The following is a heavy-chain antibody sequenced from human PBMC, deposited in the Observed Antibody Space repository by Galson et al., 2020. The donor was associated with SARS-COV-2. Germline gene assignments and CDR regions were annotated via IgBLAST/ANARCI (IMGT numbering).Heavy chain of an antibody. CDR2: IYTSGST. CDR1: GGSISSGSYY. Sequence: SETLSLTCTVSGGSISSGSYYWSWIRQPAGKGLEWIGRIYTSGSTNYNPSLKSRVTISVDTSKNQFSLKLSSVTAADTAVYYCARAYCGGDSCVDYWGQGTLVTVSS. D-gene: IGHD2-21*02. J-gene: IGHJ4*02. V-gene: IGHV4-61*02. CDR3: ARAYCGGDSCVDY.